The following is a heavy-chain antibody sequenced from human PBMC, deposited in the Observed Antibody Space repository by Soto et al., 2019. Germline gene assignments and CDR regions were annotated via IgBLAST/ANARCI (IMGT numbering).Heavy chain of an antibody. CDR2: ISSNGGST. CDR1: GFTFSSYA. J-gene: IGHJ1*01. V-gene: IGHV3-64D*08. CDR3: VKDGPTTSESFQH. D-gene: IGHD1-1*01. Sequence: PGGSLRLSCSASGFTFSSYAMHWVRQAPGKGLEYVSAISSNGGSTYYADSVKGRFTISRDNSKNTLYLQMSSLRAEDTAVYYCVKDGPTTSESFQHWGQGTLVTVSS.